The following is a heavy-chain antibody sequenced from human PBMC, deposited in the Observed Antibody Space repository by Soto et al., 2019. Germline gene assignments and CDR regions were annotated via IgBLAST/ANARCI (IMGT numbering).Heavy chain of an antibody. CDR2: IYYSGST. D-gene: IGHD6-13*01. V-gene: IGHV4-59*01. CDR1: GGSISSYY. Sequence: WETLSLTCTVSGGSISSYYWSWIRQSPGKGLEWIGYIYYSGSTNYNPSLKSRVTISVDTFKNQFSLKLSSVTAADTAVYYCARGSSWYDPYNCFDPWGQGTLVTVSS. CDR3: ARGSSWYDPYNCFDP. J-gene: IGHJ5*02.